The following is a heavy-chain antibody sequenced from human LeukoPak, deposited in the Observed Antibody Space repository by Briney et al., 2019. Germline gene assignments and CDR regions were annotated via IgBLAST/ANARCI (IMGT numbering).Heavy chain of an antibody. J-gene: IGHJ5*02. D-gene: IGHD3-10*01. CDR3: ARDYGSGSYYNTNWFDP. CDR2: INPNSGGT. Sequence: ASVKVSCKASGYTFTGFYIHWVRQAPGQGLEWMGWINPNSGGTNYAQKFQGRVTMTRDTSISTAYMELSRLRSDDTAVYYCARDYGSGSYYNTNWFDPWGQGTLVTVSS. CDR1: GYTFTGFY. V-gene: IGHV1-2*02.